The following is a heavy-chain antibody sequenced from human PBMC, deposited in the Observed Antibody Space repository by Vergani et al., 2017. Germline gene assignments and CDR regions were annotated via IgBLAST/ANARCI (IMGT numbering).Heavy chain of an antibody. D-gene: IGHD3-9*01. J-gene: IGHJ6*02. Sequence: VQLVESGGGVVQPGRSLRLSCAASGFTFNQYGMHWVRQAPGKGLEWISYMSSGDSIYYADSVKGRFTVSRDNTKNTLYLQMNSLRAEDTAVYYCARETDTGSSVSYNYYAMDVWGQGTTVSVSS. CDR3: ARETDTGSSVSYNYYAMDV. CDR2: MSSGDSI. CDR1: GFTFNQYG. V-gene: IGHV3-69-1*02.